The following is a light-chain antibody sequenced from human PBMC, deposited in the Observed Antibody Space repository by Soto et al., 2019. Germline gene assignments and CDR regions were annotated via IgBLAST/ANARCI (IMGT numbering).Light chain of an antibody. J-gene: IGLJ1*01. V-gene: IGLV2-11*01. CDR1: SSDVGGYNY. CDR3: CSYAGSYTYV. CDR2: DVS. Sequence: QSVLTQPRSVSGSPGQSVTISCTGTSSDVGGYNYVSWYHQSTGKARKLRIYDVSKRPSGVTERFSGSKSGNKASLTISGLQAEDEGDYYCCSYAGSYTYVFGTGTKVTVL.